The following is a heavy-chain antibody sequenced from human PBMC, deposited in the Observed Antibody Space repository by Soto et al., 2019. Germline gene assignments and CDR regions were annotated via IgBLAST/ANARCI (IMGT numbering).Heavy chain of an antibody. Sequence: QVQLVQSGAEVKKPGASVKVSCKASGYTFTSYAMHWVRQAPGQRLEWMGWINAGNGNTKYSQKFQGRVTITRDTSASTAYRDLSSLRSEDTAVYYCARERVSAVAGDYYYYGMDVWGQGTTVTVSS. V-gene: IGHV1-3*01. CDR1: GYTFTSYA. CDR3: ARERVSAVAGDYYYYGMDV. J-gene: IGHJ6*02. CDR2: INAGNGNT. D-gene: IGHD6-19*01.